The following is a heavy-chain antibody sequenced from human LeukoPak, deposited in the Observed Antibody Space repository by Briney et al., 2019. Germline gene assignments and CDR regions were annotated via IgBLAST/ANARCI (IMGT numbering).Heavy chain of an antibody. CDR2: VYHIEST. CDR3: SGVYGGYYYYMDV. Sequence: PSETLSLTCVVSGYSIRSAFYWGWIRQPPGKGLEWIGSVYHIESTYYNRSLKSRVTISVETSKKHFSLNLRSVTAADTAVYYCSGVYGGYYYYMDVWGKGTTVTVSS. CDR1: GYSIRSAFY. D-gene: IGHD5/OR15-5a*01. J-gene: IGHJ6*03. V-gene: IGHV4-38-2*01.